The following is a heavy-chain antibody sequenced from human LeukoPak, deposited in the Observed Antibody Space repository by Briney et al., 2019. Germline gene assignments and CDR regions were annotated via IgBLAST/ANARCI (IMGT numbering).Heavy chain of an antibody. V-gene: IGHV3-9*01. Sequence: GGSLRLSCAASGFTFDDCAMHWVRQAPGKGLEWVSGISWNSGNIGYAVSVKGRFTISRDNAKNSLYLQMNSLRAEDTALYYCAKDKGYNYGYKDYGMDVWGQGTTVTVSS. CDR3: AKDKGYNYGYKDYGMDV. D-gene: IGHD5-18*01. J-gene: IGHJ6*02. CDR1: GFTFDDCA. CDR2: ISWNSGNI.